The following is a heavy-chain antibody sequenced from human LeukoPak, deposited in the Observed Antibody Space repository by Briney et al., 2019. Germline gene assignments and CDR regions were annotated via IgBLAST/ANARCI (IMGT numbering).Heavy chain of an antibody. D-gene: IGHD6-19*01. Sequence: SETLSLTCTVSGGSISSYYWSWIRQPAGKGLEWIGRIYTSGSTNYNPSLKSRVTMSVDTSKNQFSLKLSSVTAADTAVYYCARDASGWSQDAFDYWGQGTLVTVSS. CDR3: ARDASGWSQDAFDY. V-gene: IGHV4-4*07. J-gene: IGHJ4*02. CDR1: GGSISSYY. CDR2: IYTSGST.